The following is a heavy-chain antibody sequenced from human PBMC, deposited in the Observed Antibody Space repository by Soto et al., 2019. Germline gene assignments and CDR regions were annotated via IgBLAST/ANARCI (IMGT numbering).Heavy chain of an antibody. CDR1: GGSISSYY. D-gene: IGHD3-10*01. CDR2: IYTSGST. CDR3: ARGSSQIITMVRGVRGGGAYNWFDP. Sequence: SETLSLTCTVSGGSISSYYWSWIRQPAGKGLEWIGRIYTSGSTNYNPSLKSRVTMSVDTSKNQFSLKLSSVTAADTAVYYCARGSSQIITMVRGVRGGGAYNWFDPWGKGTLVTVSS. J-gene: IGHJ5*02. V-gene: IGHV4-4*07.